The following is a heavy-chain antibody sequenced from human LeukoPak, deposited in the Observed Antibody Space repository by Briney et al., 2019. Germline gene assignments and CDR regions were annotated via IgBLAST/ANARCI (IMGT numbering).Heavy chain of an antibody. V-gene: IGHV3-7*01. Sequence: GGSRRLSCLGSGFGFSNYWMTWLRQAPGEGLEWVANIKEDGRVSYYADSVKGRFTISRDNAKNSVYLQMNSLSVEDTALYYCATGRWFGEFAGSAFEDWGQGTLVTVSS. CDR2: IKEDGRVS. CDR3: ATGRWFGEFAGSAFED. D-gene: IGHD3-10*01. CDR1: GFGFSNYW. J-gene: IGHJ4*02.